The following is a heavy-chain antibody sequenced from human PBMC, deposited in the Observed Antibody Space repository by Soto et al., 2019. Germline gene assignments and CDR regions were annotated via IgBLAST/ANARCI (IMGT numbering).Heavy chain of an antibody. CDR2: INPSGGST. V-gene: IGHV1-46*01. J-gene: IGHJ4*02. CDR3: ARAGIVGATSGRTEDH. Sequence: ASVKVSCKASGYTFTIYYMHWVRQAPGQGLEWMGIINPSGGSTSYAQKFQGRVTMTRDTSTSTVYMELSSLRSEDTAVYYCARAGIVGATSGRTEDHWGQGTLVTVSS. CDR1: GYTFTIYY. D-gene: IGHD1-26*01.